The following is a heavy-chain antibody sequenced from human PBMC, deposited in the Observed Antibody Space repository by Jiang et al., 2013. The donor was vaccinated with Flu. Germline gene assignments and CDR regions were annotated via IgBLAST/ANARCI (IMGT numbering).Heavy chain of an antibody. CDR2: VSVIHGTT. Sequence: SGAEVKKPGASVKVSCKTSGYDFSNHGITWVRQAPGQGLEWVGWVSVIHGTTKYAQKVQGRVTLTTDKSTNTAYMELRSLTSDDTAVYYCARDFGCSGGGCQGYDCVDPWGQGTLVTVSS. CDR1: GYDFSNHG. J-gene: IGHJ5*02. D-gene: IGHD2-15*01. CDR3: ARDFGCSGGGCQGYDCVDP. V-gene: IGHV1-18*04.